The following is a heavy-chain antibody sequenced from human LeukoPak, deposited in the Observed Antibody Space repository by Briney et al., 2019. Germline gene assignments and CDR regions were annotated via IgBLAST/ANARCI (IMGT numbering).Heavy chain of an antibody. CDR3: ARVAAYCGGGCSHPTLGYYGMDV. V-gene: IGHV4-34*01. Sequence: SETLSLTCAVYGGSFSGYYWSWIRQPPGKGLEWIGEINHSGSTNYNPSLKSRATISVDTSKNQFSLKLSSVTAADTAVYYCARVAAYCGGGCSHPTLGYYGMDVWGQGTTVTVSS. CDR1: GGSFSGYY. J-gene: IGHJ6*02. CDR2: INHSGST. D-gene: IGHD2-21*02.